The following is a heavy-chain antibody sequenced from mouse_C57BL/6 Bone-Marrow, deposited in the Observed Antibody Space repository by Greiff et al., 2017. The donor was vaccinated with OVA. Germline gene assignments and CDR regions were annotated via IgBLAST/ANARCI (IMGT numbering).Heavy chain of an antibody. V-gene: IGHV5-12*01. CDR2: ISNGGGST. CDR1: GFTFSDYY. D-gene: IGHD2-5*01. Sequence: EVNLVESGGGLVQPGGSLKLSCAASGFTFSDYYMYWVRQTPEKRLEWVAYISNGGGSTYYPDTVKGRFTISRDNAKNTLYLQMSRLKSEDTAMYYCARALYSNPSWFAYWGQGTLVTVSA. J-gene: IGHJ3*01. CDR3: ARALYSNPSWFAY.